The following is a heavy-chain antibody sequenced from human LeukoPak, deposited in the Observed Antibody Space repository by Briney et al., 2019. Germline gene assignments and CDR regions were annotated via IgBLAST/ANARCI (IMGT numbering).Heavy chain of an antibody. CDR2: IKQDGSEK. V-gene: IGHV3-7*01. D-gene: IGHD1-26*01. Sequence: GGSLRLSCAASGFTFSNYWMTWVRQAPGKGLEWVANIKQDGSEKYYVDSVKGRFTISRDNAKKSLYLQMNSLRAEDTAVYYCASDKIVGASKHDYWGQGTLVTVPS. CDR3: ASDKIVGASKHDY. CDR1: GFTFSNYW. J-gene: IGHJ4*02.